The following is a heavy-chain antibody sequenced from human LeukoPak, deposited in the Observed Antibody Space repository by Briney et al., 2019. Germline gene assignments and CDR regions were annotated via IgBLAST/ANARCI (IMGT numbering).Heavy chain of an antibody. Sequence: GGSLRLSCAASGFTFSDHYMSWIRQAPGKGLEWVGRIKSKTDGGTTDYAAPGKARFTISRDDSKNTLYLQMNSLKTEDTAVYYCTTNAIVRGVIRYYYYYMDVWGKGTTVTVSS. D-gene: IGHD3-10*01. J-gene: IGHJ6*03. CDR1: GFTFSDHY. CDR3: TTNAIVRGVIRYYYYYMDV. CDR2: IKSKTDGGTT. V-gene: IGHV3-15*01.